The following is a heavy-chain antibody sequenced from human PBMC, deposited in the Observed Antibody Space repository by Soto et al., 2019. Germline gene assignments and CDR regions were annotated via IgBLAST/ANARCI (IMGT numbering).Heavy chain of an antibody. V-gene: IGHV3-30*04. CDR1: GFTFSGYA. D-gene: IGHD1-26*01. Sequence: QVQLVESGGGVVLPGRSLRLSFVASGFTFSGYALHWVRQAPGKGLEWVALISYNGGYEYQAEAVKGRFTISRDNSKNTVYMQMDNLTDEDTAVYYCARGGGGYHYYGMDVWGQGTAVTVS. CDR3: ARGGGGYHYYGMDV. CDR2: ISYNGGYE. J-gene: IGHJ6*02.